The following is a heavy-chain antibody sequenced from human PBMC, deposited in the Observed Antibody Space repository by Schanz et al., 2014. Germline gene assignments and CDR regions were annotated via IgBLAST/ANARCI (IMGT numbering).Heavy chain of an antibody. J-gene: IGHJ4*02. CDR3: ATDYSGGGCHI. CDR2: ISDSGGSM. Sequence: VQLVESGGGLVKPGGSLRLSCAVSGSTFSNYWMTWVRQAPGKGLEWVSAISDSGGSMFYADSVKGRFTISRDNSRNTLYLQMTGLRAEDTALYFCATDYSGGGCHIWGQGTLVTVSS. CDR1: GSTFSNYW. V-gene: IGHV3-23*04. D-gene: IGHD6-19*01.